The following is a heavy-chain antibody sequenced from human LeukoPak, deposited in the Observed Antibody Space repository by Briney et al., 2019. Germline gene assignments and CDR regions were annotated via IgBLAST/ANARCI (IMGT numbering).Heavy chain of an antibody. CDR1: GYSFTSYW. J-gene: IGHJ5*02. CDR3: ARGYCSSITCYPYWFDP. Sequence: GESLKISCKGSGYSFTSYWIGWVRQMPGKGMEWMGISYPVDSDTSYSPSFQGQVTISADKSTSTAYLQWSSLKASDTAMYYCARGYCSSITCYPYWFDPWGQGTLVTVSS. D-gene: IGHD2-2*01. CDR2: SYPVDSDT. V-gene: IGHV5-51*01.